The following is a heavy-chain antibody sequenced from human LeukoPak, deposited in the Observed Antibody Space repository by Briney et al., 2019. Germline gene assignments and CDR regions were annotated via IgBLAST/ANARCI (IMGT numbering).Heavy chain of an antibody. Sequence: KPSETLSLTCTVSGGSIGSDYWSWIRQSPVKGLEWLGYIYYSGSTNYNPSLKSRVTISVDTSKNQFSLKLSSVTAADTAVYYCARWPSGYNYGLFDCWGQGALVTVSS. CDR2: IYYSGST. CDR1: GGSIGSDY. D-gene: IGHD5-18*01. J-gene: IGHJ4*02. CDR3: ARWPSGYNYGLFDC. V-gene: IGHV4-59*08.